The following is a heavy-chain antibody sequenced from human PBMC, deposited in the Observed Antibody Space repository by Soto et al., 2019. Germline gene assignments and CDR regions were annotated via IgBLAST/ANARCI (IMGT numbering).Heavy chain of an antibody. CDR3: AKDGCSSTSRLGNAFDI. D-gene: IGHD2-2*01. V-gene: IGHV3-23*01. CDR2: ISGSGGST. CDR1: GFTFSSYA. Sequence: GGSLRLSCAASGFTFSSYAMSWVRQAPGKGLEWVSAISGSGGSTYYADSVKGRFTISRDNSKNTLYLQMNSLRAEDTAVYYCAKDGCSSTSRLGNAFDIWGQGTMVTVSS. J-gene: IGHJ3*02.